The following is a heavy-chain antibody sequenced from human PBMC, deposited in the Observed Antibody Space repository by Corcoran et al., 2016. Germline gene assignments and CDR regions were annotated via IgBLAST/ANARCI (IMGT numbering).Heavy chain of an antibody. CDR2: IYSTGST. Sequence: QLQLQESGPGLVKPSETLSLACIVSGGSISSGTNYWGWIRQPPGKGLEWIGSIYSTGSTHYNPSVESRVTISAETAKKQFSLQSSSVTAADTAVYDCFRMNKIWGRVILVTVSS. CDR3: FRMNKI. D-gene: IGHD2-15*01. V-gene: IGHV4-39*07. J-gene: IGHJ4*02. CDR1: GGSISSGTNY.